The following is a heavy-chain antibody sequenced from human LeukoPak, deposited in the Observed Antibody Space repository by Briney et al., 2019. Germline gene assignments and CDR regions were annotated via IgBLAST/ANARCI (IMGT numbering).Heavy chain of an antibody. V-gene: IGHV3-48*01. Sequence: GGSLRLSCAVSEFTFSSYSMNWVRQAPGKGLEWVSYISSSSSTIYYADSVKGRFTISRDNAKKSLYLQMNSLRAEDTAVYYCARDQAYCGGDCYPDYWGQGTLVTVSS. CDR2: ISSSSSTI. CDR3: ARDQAYCGGDCYPDY. J-gene: IGHJ4*02. CDR1: EFTFSSYS. D-gene: IGHD2-21*02.